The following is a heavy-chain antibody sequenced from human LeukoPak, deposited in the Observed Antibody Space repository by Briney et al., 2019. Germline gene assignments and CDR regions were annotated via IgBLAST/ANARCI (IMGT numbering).Heavy chain of an antibody. Sequence: ASVKVSCKASGYTFTSYGISWVRQAPGQGLEWMGWISAYNGNTNYAQKLQGRVTMTTDTSTSTAYMGLRSLRSDDTAVYYCARDRGYCGGDCYSDYWGQGTLVTVSS. CDR3: ARDRGYCGGDCYSDY. CDR2: ISAYNGNT. J-gene: IGHJ4*02. D-gene: IGHD2-21*02. V-gene: IGHV1-18*01. CDR1: GYTFTSYG.